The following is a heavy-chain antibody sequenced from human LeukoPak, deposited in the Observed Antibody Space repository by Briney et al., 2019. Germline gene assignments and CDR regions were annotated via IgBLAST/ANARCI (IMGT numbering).Heavy chain of an antibody. CDR1: GGSFSGYY. J-gene: IGHJ4*02. D-gene: IGHD3-10*01. V-gene: IGHV4-34*01. CDR3: ARGWGMGYYGSGSYYMEY. CDR2: INHSGST. Sequence: PSETLSLTCAVYGGSFSGYYWSWIRQPPGKGLEWIGEINHSGSTNYNPSLKSRVTISVDTSKNQFSLKPSSVTAADTAVYYCARGWGMGYYGSGSYYMEYWGQGTLVTVSS.